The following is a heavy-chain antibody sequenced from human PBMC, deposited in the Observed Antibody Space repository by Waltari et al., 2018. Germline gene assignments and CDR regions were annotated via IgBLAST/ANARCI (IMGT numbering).Heavy chain of an antibody. CDR3: TTGIVELESERAAF. D-gene: IGHD1-1*01. Sequence: EVQVVESGGGFIQTGESLRLSCVASGVTIGGTAMEWVRQSPGKGRKWIGRVRVKHNNFATVYAESMRGRSMVSRNASMNTAYLQIDNVTPDDTAVYYCTTGIVELESERAAFWGRGVLVTVTS. J-gene: IGHJ4*02. V-gene: IGHV3-73*01. CDR1: GVTIGGTA. CDR2: VRVKHNNFAT.